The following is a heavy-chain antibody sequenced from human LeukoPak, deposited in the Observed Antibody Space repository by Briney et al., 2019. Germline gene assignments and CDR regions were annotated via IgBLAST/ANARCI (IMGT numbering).Heavy chain of an antibody. D-gene: IGHD6-13*01. CDR1: EFTFGTYA. CDR2: ISSNGRDT. Sequence: GGSLRLSCSASEFTFGTYAMLWVRQAPGKGLEYVSAISSNGRDTYYAASVGGRFSISRVNSNNTLYLQMSSLRPEDTAMYYCARLAAAGHSDYWGQGSLVAVSS. CDR3: ARLAAAGHSDY. V-gene: IGHV3-64D*06. J-gene: IGHJ4*02.